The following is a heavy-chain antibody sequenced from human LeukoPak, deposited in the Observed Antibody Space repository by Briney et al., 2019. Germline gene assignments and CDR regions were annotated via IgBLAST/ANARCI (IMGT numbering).Heavy chain of an antibody. J-gene: IGHJ4*02. V-gene: IGHV4-31*03. D-gene: IGHD3-16*01. CDR1: GGSISSGVHY. CDR3: AGDRGGGVFDY. CDR2: IHYSGST. Sequence: PSQTLSLTCTVSGGSISSGVHYWSWIRQHPGKGLEWIGYIHYSGSTYYNPSLKSRVTISVDTSNNQFSLKLTSVTAADTAVYYCAGDRGGGVFDYWGQGTLVTVSS.